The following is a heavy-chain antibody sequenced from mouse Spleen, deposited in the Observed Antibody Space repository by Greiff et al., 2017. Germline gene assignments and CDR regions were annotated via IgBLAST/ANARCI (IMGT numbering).Heavy chain of an antibody. CDR2: IRNKANNHAT. CDR3: TRGPTMITTAWFAY. J-gene: IGHJ3*01. V-gene: IGHV6-6*01. Sequence: DVKLVESGGGLVQPGGSMKLSCAASGFTFSDAWMDWVRQSPEKGLEWVAEIRNKANNHATYYAESVKGRFTISRDDSKSSVYLQMNSLRAEDTGIYYCTRGPTMITTAWFAYWGQGTLVTVSA. CDR1: GFTFSDAW. D-gene: IGHD2-4*01.